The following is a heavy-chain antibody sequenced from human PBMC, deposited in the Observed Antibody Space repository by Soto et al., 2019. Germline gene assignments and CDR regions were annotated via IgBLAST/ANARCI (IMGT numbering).Heavy chain of an antibody. CDR2: IIPMFGIT. CDR1: GGSFSSYG. CDR3: ASDRGYVLVN. J-gene: IGHJ4*02. V-gene: IGHV1-69*12. D-gene: IGHD2-15*01. Sequence: QVQLVQSGAEVKKPGSSLKVSCKVSGGSFSSYGFNWVRQAPGQGLEWMGGIIPMFGITNHTQKFKDRMTIRADASTSTAYMQLSSLRSDATAIYYCASDRGYVLVNWGQGTLRTVSS.